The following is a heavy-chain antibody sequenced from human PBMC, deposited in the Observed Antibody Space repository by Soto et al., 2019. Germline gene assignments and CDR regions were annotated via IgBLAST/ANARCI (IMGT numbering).Heavy chain of an antibody. CDR1: GGSISSYY. V-gene: IGHV4-4*07. CDR2: IYTSGST. CDR3: GRGVVYARYDDFDI. D-gene: IGHD2-8*02. J-gene: IGHJ3*02. Sequence: SETLSLTCTVSGGSISSYYWSWIRQPAGKGLEWIGGIYTSGSTNYNPSLKSRVTMSVDTSKNQFSLKLSSVTAADTAVYYCGRGVVYARYDDFDIWGQGTMVTVSS.